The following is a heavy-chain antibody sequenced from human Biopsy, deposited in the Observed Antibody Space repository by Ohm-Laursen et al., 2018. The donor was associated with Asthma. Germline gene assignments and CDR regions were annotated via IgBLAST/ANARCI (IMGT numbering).Heavy chain of an antibody. J-gene: IGHJ4*02. D-gene: IGHD1-26*01. CDR3: AKDVFPGWELRRGPDY. CDR1: GFTFSNYG. Sequence: SLRLSCAATGFTFSNYGMHWVRQAPGKGLDWVAVISFDGSNKNYTDSVKGRFTISRDNSRNTLHLQMNSPRAEDTAVYYCAKDVFPGWELRRGPDYWGQGTLVTVSS. V-gene: IGHV3-30*18. CDR2: ISFDGSNK.